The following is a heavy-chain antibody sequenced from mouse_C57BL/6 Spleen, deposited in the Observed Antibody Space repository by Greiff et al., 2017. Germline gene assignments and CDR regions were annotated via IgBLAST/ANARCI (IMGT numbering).Heavy chain of an antibody. D-gene: IGHD3-2*02. CDR3: ARRGDSSGYFDY. CDR1: GYTFTGYW. CDR2: ILPGSGST. Sequence: QVLLQQSGAELMKPGASEMPSCKATGYTFTGYWIEWVKQRPGHVLGWIGEILPGSGSTNYNEKFKGKATFTADTSSNTAYMQLSSLTTGDSAIYYCARRGDSSGYFDYWGQGTTLTVSS. V-gene: IGHV1-9*01. J-gene: IGHJ2*01.